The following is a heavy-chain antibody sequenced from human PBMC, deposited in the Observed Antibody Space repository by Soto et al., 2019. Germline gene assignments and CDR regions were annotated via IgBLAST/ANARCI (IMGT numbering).Heavy chain of an antibody. Sequence: GGSLRLSCAASGFNFSAYGMHWVRQAPGTGLELVALLSFDASKKYYADSVKGRFTISRDTSKNTLYLQMNSLRAEDTAVYYCAKDPSRYNWTAASYYGMDVWGHGPPVTVSS. CDR2: LSFDASKK. V-gene: IGHV3-30*18. J-gene: IGHJ6*02. D-gene: IGHD1-1*01. CDR3: AKDPSRYNWTAASYYGMDV. CDR1: GFNFSAYG.